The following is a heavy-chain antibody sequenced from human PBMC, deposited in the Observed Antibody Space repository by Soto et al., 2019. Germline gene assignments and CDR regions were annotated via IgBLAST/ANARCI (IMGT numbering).Heavy chain of an antibody. Sequence: QVQLVQSGAEVQKPGVSMRVSCKAAGYTFTAYYIHWVRQAPGQGLEWMGLISPNSGGTIYAQKFQGWVTFTADLSTSEAYMELSSLKFDDTAVYYCARSWGVHRGIDYWGQGTLVTVSS. CDR2: ISPNSGGT. CDR1: GYTFTAYY. V-gene: IGHV1-2*04. D-gene: IGHD2-8*01. J-gene: IGHJ4*02. CDR3: ARSWGVHRGIDY.